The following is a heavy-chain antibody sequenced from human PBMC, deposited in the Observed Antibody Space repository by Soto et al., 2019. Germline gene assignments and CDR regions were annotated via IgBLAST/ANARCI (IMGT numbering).Heavy chain of an antibody. D-gene: IGHD6-6*01. CDR1: GFTFSSYA. CDR3: ARPYYSSSSQSDYFDY. CDR2: ISGSGGST. J-gene: IGHJ4*02. Sequence: EVQLLESGGGLVQPGGSLRLSCAASGFTFSSYAMSWVRQAPGKGLEWVSAISGSGGSTYYADSVKGRFTISRDNSKNTLYLHINSLGAEDTAVYYCARPYYSSSSQSDYFDYWGQGTLVTVSS. V-gene: IGHV3-23*01.